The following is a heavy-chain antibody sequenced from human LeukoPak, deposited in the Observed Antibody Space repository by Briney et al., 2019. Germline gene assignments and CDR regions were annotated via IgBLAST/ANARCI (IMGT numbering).Heavy chain of an antibody. CDR2: IYPGDSDT. CDR1: GLTNYW. V-gene: IGHV5-51*01. CDR3: ARHGTHEDYYYMDV. Sequence: GESLKISCKGPGLTNYWIGWVRQMPGKGLEWMGIIYPGDSDTRYSPSFQGQVTISADKSISTAYLQWSSLKASDTAMYYCARHGTHEDYYYMDVWGKGTTVTVSS. J-gene: IGHJ6*03. D-gene: IGHD6-13*01.